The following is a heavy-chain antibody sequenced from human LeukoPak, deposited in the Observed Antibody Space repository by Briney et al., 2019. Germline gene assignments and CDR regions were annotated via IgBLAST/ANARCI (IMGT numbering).Heavy chain of an antibody. J-gene: IGHJ4*02. Sequence: SETLSLTCAVYGGSFSGYYWSWIRQPPGKGLEWIGEINHSGSTNYNPSLKSRVTISVDTSKNQFSLKLSSVTAADTAVYYCARDWGFGPRTFDYWGQGTLVTVSS. CDR1: GGSFSGYY. V-gene: IGHV4-34*01. D-gene: IGHD3-10*01. CDR2: INHSGST. CDR3: ARDWGFGPRTFDY.